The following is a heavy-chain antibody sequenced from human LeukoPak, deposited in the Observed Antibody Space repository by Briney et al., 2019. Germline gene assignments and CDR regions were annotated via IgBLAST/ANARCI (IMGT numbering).Heavy chain of an antibody. Sequence: GGSLRLSCAASGFTVSSNYMSWVRQAPGKGLEWVSVIYSGGSTYYADSVKGRFTISRDNSKNTLYLQMNSLRAEDTAVYYCARGLLSSSPDYWGQGTLVTVSS. D-gene: IGHD6-13*01. J-gene: IGHJ4*02. V-gene: IGHV3-53*01. CDR3: ARGLLSSSPDY. CDR2: IYSGGST. CDR1: GFTVSSNY.